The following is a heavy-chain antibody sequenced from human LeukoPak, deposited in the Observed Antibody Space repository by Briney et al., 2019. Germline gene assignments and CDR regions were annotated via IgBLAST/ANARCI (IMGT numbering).Heavy chain of an antibody. Sequence: ASVKVSCKASGFTFTAFYMHWVRQAPGQGLEWMAWINLSSGGTNHAQKFRGRVTMTRDSSISTAYMELTSLRSDDTAIYYCVTSTGYFNTWGAFDIWGQGTMVTVSS. D-gene: IGHD2-15*01. J-gene: IGHJ3*02. V-gene: IGHV1-2*02. CDR2: INLSSGGT. CDR1: GFTFTAFY. CDR3: VTSTGYFNTWGAFDI.